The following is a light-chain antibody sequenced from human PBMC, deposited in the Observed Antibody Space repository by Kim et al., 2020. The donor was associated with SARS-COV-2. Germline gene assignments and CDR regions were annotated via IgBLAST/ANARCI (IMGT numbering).Light chain of an antibody. Sequence: KTVTISCTGRGGSLADDYVHWYQLRPGSVPTIVIYEDNQRPSGVPDRFSGSIDASSNSASLTISGLQTEDEADYYCQSSDRNSHVLFGGGTQLTVL. CDR2: EDN. CDR3: QSSDRNSHVL. V-gene: IGLV6-57*02. CDR1: GGSLADDY. J-gene: IGLJ3*02.